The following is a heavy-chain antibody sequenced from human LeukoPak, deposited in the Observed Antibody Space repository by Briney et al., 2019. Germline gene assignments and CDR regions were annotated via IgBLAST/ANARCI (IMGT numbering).Heavy chain of an antibody. CDR2: ISSSSSYI. CDR3: AGELIVLMVYAINYMDV. Sequence: GGSLRLSCAASGFTLSSYSMNSVRQAPGKGLECVSSISSSSSYIYYADSVKGRFTISRDNAKNSLYLQMNSLRAEDTAVYYCAGELIVLMVYAINYMDVWGKGTTVTVSS. J-gene: IGHJ6*03. D-gene: IGHD2-8*01. CDR1: GFTLSSYS. V-gene: IGHV3-21*01.